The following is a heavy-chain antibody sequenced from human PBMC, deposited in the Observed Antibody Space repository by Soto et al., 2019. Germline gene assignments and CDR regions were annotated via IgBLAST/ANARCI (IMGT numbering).Heavy chain of an antibody. CDR3: TADSNWFDP. J-gene: IGHJ5*02. V-gene: IGHV3-15*01. CDR2: IKTKTDGGTT. CDR1: GFTYSNAW. Sequence: EVQLVESGGGLVKSGGSLRLSCAVSGFTYSNAWMSWVRQAPGKGLEWVGRIKTKTDGGTTDYAAHVKGRFTTSRDDSKNTLYLQMNSLKTADTAVYYCTADSNWFDPWGQGTLVTVSS. D-gene: IGHD2-15*01.